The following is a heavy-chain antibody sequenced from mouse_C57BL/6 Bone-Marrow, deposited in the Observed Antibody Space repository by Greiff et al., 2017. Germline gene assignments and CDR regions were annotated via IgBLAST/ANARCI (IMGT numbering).Heavy chain of an antibody. CDR1: GYTFTSYW. D-gene: IGHD1-1*01. CDR3: ASKYYYGGAY. V-gene: IGHV1-50*01. Sequence: QVQLQQPGAELVKPGASVKLSCKASGYTFTSYWMQWVKQRPGQGLEWIGEIDPSDSYTNYNQKFKGKATLTVDTSSSTAYMQLSSLTSEDSAVYYCASKYYYGGAYWGQGTLVTVSA. CDR2: IDPSDSYT. J-gene: IGHJ3*01.